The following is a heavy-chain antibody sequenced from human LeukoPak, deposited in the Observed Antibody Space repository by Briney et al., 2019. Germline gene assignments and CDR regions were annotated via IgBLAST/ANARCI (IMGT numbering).Heavy chain of an antibody. D-gene: IGHD5-24*01. CDR3: ARAWDGYNYLDY. J-gene: IGHJ4*02. CDR1: GGSISSSSYY. CDR2: IYYSGST. Sequence: SETLSLTCTVSGGSISSSSYYWGWIRQPPGKGLEWIGSIYYSGSTNYNPSLKSRVTISVDTSKNQFSLKLSSVTAADTAVYYCARAWDGYNYLDYWGQGTLVTVSS. V-gene: IGHV4-39*07.